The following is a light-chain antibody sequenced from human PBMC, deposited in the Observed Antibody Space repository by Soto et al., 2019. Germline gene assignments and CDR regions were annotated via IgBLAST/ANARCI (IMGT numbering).Light chain of an antibody. CDR1: QSVSSSY. CDR2: GAS. V-gene: IGKV3-15*01. J-gene: IGKJ1*01. CDR3: QQYNNWPPWT. Sequence: EIVVTQSPGTLSLSPGERATLSCRASQSVSSSYLAWYQQKPGQAPRLLIYGASTRATGIPARFSGSGSGTEFTLTISSLQSEDFAVYYCQQYNNWPPWTFGQGTKVDIK.